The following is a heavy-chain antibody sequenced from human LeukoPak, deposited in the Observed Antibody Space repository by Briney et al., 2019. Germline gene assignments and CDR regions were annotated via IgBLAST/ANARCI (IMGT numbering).Heavy chain of an antibody. CDR3: ARARGYYGMDV. J-gene: IGHJ6*02. CDR2: IYYSGST. D-gene: IGHD3-16*01. CDR1: GGSISSGDYY. V-gene: IGHV4-30-4*01. Sequence: SETLSLTCTVSGGSISSGDYYWSWIRQPPGKGLEWIGYIYYSGSTYYNPSLKSRVTISVDTSKNQFSLKLSSVTAADTAVYYCARARGYYGMDVWGQGTTVTVS.